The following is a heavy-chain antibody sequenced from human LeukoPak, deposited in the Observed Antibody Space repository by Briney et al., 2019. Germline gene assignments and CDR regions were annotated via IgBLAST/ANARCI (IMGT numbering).Heavy chain of an antibody. V-gene: IGHV1-24*01. D-gene: IGHD6-13*01. CDR2: FGPEDGET. J-gene: IGHJ4*02. Sequence: ASVKVSCKVSGYTLTELSMPWVRQAPGKGLEWMGGFGPEDGETIYAQKFQGRVTMTEDSSTDTAYMELSSLRSEDTAVYYCATGGGVSSSPGYWGQGTLVTVSS. CDR3: ATGGGVSSSPGY. CDR1: GYTLTELS.